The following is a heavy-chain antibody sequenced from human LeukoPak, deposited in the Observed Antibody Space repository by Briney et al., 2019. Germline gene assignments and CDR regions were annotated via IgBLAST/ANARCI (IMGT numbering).Heavy chain of an antibody. V-gene: IGHV3-9*01. D-gene: IGHD6-13*01. CDR1: GFTFSSYA. CDR3: AKSPSAAAGPGDY. CDR2: ISWNSGSI. Sequence: GGSLRLSCAASGFTFSSYAMNWVRQAPGKGLEWVSGISWNSGSIGYADSVKGRFTISRDNAKNSLYLQMNSLRAEDTALYYCAKSPSAAAGPGDYWGQGTLVTVSS. J-gene: IGHJ4*02.